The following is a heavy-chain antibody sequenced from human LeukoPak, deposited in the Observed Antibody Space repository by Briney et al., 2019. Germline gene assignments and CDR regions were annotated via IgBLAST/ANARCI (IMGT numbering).Heavy chain of an antibody. J-gene: IGHJ4*02. CDR3: ARSMTTVMQFDY. D-gene: IGHD4-17*01. CDR2: INPNSGGT. V-gene: IGHV1-2*02. CDR1: GYTFTVYY. Sequence: ASVKVSCKASGYTFTVYYMHCVRQAPGQGLEWMGWINPNSGGTNYAQKFQGRVTMTRDTSISTAYMELSRLRSDDTAVYYCARSMTTVMQFDYWGQGTLVTVSS.